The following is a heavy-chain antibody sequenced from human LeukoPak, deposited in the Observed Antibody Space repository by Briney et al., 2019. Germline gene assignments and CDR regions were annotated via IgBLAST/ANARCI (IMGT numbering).Heavy chain of an antibody. J-gene: IGHJ4*02. CDR2: ISGSGGST. Sequence: GGSLRLSCAASGFTFSSYAMSWVRQAPGMGLAWVSAISGSGGSTYYADSVKGQFTISRDTSKNTLYLQMNSLRAEGTAVYYCARGRYYDNSVYYYFDYWGQGTLVTVSS. CDR3: ARGRYYDNSVYYYFDY. CDR1: GFTFSSYA. V-gene: IGHV3-23*01. D-gene: IGHD3-22*01.